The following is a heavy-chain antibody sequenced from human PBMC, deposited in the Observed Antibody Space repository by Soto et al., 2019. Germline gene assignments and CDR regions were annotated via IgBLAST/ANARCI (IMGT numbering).Heavy chain of an antibody. D-gene: IGHD2-15*01. CDR2: ISYDGSNK. CDR3: AKDMGTRYCSGGSCQNSYYYGMDV. V-gene: IGHV3-30*18. J-gene: IGHJ6*02. Sequence: QVQLVESGGGVVQPGRSLRLSCAASGFTFSSYGMHWVLQAPGKGLEWVAVISYDGSNKYYADSVKGRFTSSRDNSKNTRYLQMNSLRAEDTAVYYCAKDMGTRYCSGGSCQNSYYYGMDVWGQGTTVTVAS. CDR1: GFTFSSYG.